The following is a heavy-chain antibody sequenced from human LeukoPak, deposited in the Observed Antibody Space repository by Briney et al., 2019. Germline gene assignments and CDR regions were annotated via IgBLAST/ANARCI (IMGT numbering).Heavy chain of an antibody. V-gene: IGHV4-59*04. D-gene: IGHD2-8*01. J-gene: IGHJ4*02. Sequence: PSETLSLTCTVSGGSISSYYWSWIRQPPGKGLEWIGYIYYSGSTWYNPSLKSRVTVSADTSKNQFSLKLTSVTAADTAVYYCARDRACSNGVCSYFDYWGQGTVVTVSS. CDR1: GGSISSYY. CDR2: IYYSGST. CDR3: ARDRACSNGVCSYFDY.